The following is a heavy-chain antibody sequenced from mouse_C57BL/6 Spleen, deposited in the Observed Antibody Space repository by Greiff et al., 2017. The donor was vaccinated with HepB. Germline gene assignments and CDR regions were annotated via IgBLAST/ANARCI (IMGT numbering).Heavy chain of an antibody. Sequence: QVQLQQSGAELVKPGASVKISCKASGYAFSSYWMNWVKQRPGKGLEWIGQIYPGDGDTNYNGKFKGKATLTADKSSSTAYMQLSSLTSEDSAVYFWARGKGYGSSNWYFDVWGTGTTVTVSS. CDR1: GYAFSSYW. CDR3: ARGKGYGSSNWYFDV. V-gene: IGHV1-80*01. CDR2: IYPGDGDT. D-gene: IGHD1-1*01. J-gene: IGHJ1*03.